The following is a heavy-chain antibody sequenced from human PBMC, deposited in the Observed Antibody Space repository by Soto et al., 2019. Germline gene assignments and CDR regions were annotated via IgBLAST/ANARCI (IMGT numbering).Heavy chain of an antibody. J-gene: IGHJ5*02. CDR3: ARGKTSSFFGVVSGPPRLNWFDP. V-gene: IGHV1-18*01. D-gene: IGHD3-3*01. CDR1: GYTFSIYG. Sequence: GASVKVSCKASGYTFSIYGISWVRQAPGQGLQWMAWISHSNDNTYYAQNFQGRLTMTTDASTNTASMEMGSLTPDDTAVYYCARGKTSSFFGVVSGPPRLNWFDPWGQGTLVTVSS. CDR2: ISHSNDNT.